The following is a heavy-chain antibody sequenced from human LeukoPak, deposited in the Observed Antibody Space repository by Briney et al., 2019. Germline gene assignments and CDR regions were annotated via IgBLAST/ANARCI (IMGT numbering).Heavy chain of an antibody. CDR2: IIPIFGAA. V-gene: IGHV1-69*01. Sequence: SVKVSCKASGGTFSSYAISWVRQAPGQGLEWMGGIIPIFGAANYAQRFQGRVTITADESTSTAYMELSSLRSEDTAVYYCAREGAAYYDILTGYFATNWFDPWGQGTLVTVSS. CDR1: GGTFSSYA. D-gene: IGHD3-9*01. CDR3: AREGAAYYDILTGYFATNWFDP. J-gene: IGHJ5*02.